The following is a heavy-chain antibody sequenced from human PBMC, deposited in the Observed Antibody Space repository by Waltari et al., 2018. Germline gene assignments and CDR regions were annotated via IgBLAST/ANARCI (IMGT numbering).Heavy chain of an antibody. D-gene: IGHD2-21*02. V-gene: IGHV1-69*13. CDR1: GGTFSSYA. Sequence: QVQLVQSGAEVKKPGSSVKVSCKPSGGTFSSYAISWVRQAAGQGRGWMERINPIFGTANCAQKFQGRVTINADKSTSTAYMELSSLRSEDTAVYYCARGYGGNSDYYYYYMDVWGKGTTVTISS. CDR2: INPIFGTA. J-gene: IGHJ6*03. CDR3: ARGYGGNSDYYYYYMDV.